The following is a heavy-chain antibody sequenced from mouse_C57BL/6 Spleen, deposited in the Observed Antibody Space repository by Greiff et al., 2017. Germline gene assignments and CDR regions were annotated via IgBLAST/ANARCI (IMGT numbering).Heavy chain of an antibody. Sequence: QVQLQQPGAELVKPGASVKLSCKASGYTFTSYWMHWVKQRPGQGLEWIGMIHPNSGSTNYNEKFKSKATLTVDKSSSTAYMQLSSLTSEDSAVYYCAREGPGTGAWFAYWGQGTLVTVSA. D-gene: IGHD4-1*01. CDR3: AREGPGTGAWFAY. J-gene: IGHJ3*01. V-gene: IGHV1-64*01. CDR1: GYTFTSYW. CDR2: IHPNSGST.